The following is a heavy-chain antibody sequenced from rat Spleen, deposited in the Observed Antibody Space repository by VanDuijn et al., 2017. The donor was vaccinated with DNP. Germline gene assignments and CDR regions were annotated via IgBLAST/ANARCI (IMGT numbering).Heavy chain of an antibody. CDR1: GFTFSDYY. J-gene: IGHJ4*01. D-gene: IGHD1-9*01. Sequence: EVQLVESGGGLVQPGRSMKLSCAASGFTFSDYYMAWVRQAPKKGLEWVASISYEGSSTYYGDSVKGRFTISRDNAKSTLYLQMNSLRSEDTATYYCARSRYYGYTDYYVMDAWGQGASVTVSS. CDR2: ISYEGSST. CDR3: ARSRYYGYTDYYVMDA. V-gene: IGHV5-22*01.